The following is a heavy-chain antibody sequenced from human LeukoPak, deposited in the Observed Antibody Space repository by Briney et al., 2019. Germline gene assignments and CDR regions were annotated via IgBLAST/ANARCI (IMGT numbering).Heavy chain of an antibody. V-gene: IGHV3-30*02. D-gene: IGHD3-9*01. CDR3: ARATTYDILTGFSDY. CDR1: GFSFSSYG. Sequence: GGSLRLSCAGSGFSFSSYGMHWVRQAPGKGLEWMAFIRSDGSNKYYADSVKGRFTISRDNAKKSLYLQMNSLRAEDTAVYYCARATTYDILTGFSDYWGQGTLVTVSS. J-gene: IGHJ4*02. CDR2: IRSDGSNK.